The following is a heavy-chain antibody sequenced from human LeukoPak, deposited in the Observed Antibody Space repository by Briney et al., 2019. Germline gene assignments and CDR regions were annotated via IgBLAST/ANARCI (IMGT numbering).Heavy chain of an antibody. D-gene: IGHD3-16*01. V-gene: IGHV3-66*01. J-gene: IGHJ4*02. Sequence: GGTLRLSCAASGFNVSSKYMNWVRQAPGKGLEWVAVIYTGGPTFYADSVQGRFTISRDNSRNTVYLQMNSLRVEDTAMYFCARDPGYSGPYAYYYSFFDSWGQGTLVTVSS. CDR1: GFNVSSKY. CDR3: ARDPGYSGPYAYYYSFFDS. CDR2: IYTGGPT.